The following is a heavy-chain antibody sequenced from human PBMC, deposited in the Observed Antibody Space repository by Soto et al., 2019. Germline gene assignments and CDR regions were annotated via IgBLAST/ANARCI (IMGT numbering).Heavy chain of an antibody. CDR2: IYYSGST. CDR1: VASISSGGYY. Sequence: QVQLQESGPGLVKPSQTLSLTCTVSVASISSGGYYWSWIRQHPGEGLEWIGYIYYSGSTSYNPSLKSRVTISVATSKTQFSLKLCSVTDSDTAVYYCARESKYDTSGYPPWFAPWGQGTLVTVSS. J-gene: IGHJ5*02. D-gene: IGHD3-22*01. CDR3: ARESKYDTSGYPPWFAP. V-gene: IGHV4-31*03.